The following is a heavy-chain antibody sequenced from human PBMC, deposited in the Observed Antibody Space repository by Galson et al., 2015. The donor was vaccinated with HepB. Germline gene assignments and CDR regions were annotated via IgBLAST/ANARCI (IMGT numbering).Heavy chain of an antibody. J-gene: IGHJ4*02. V-gene: IGHV3-30*18. CDR1: GFTFSSYG. CDR2: ISYDGSNK. Sequence: SLRLSCAASGFTFSSYGMHWVRQAPGKGLEWVAVISYDGSNKYYADSVKGRFTISRDNSKNTLYLQMNSLRAEDTAVYYCAKDFNSGSYQDWGQGTLVTVSS. D-gene: IGHD1-26*01. CDR3: AKDFNSGSYQD.